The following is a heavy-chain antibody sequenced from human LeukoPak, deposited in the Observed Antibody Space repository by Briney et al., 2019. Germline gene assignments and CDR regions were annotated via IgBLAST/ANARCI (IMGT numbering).Heavy chain of an antibody. V-gene: IGHV4-39*07. CDR2: IYYSGST. D-gene: IGHD2-2*01. J-gene: IGHJ2*01. Sequence: SSETLSLTCTVSGGSISSSSYYWGWIRQPPGRGLEWIGSIYYSGSTNYNPSLKSRVTISVDTSKNQFSLKLSSVTAADTAVYYCARDSECSSTSCLSGYFDLWGRGTLVTVSS. CDR3: ARDSECSSTSCLSGYFDL. CDR1: GGSISSSSYY.